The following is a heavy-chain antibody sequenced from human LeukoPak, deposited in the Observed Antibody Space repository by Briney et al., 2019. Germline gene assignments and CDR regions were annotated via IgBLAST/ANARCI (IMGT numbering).Heavy chain of an antibody. CDR1: GFTFSSYL. V-gene: IGHV3-7*01. Sequence: GGSLRLSCAASGFTFSSYLMSWVRQAPGEGLGWVANIKQDGGEKYYVGSVKGRFTVSRDNAKNSLYLQMNSLRAEGTAVYYCAREWNYYGSGIMDVWGKGTTVTVSS. CDR3: AREWNYYGSGIMDV. CDR2: IKQDGGEK. D-gene: IGHD3-10*01. J-gene: IGHJ6*04.